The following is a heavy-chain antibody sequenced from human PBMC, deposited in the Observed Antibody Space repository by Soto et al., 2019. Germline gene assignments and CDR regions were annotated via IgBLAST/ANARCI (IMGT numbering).Heavy chain of an antibody. CDR2: ISSSGSTI. Sequence: GGSLRVSWAASGFTFSRYEMNWVRQAPGKGLEWVSYISSSGSTIYYADSVKGRFTISRDNDKNSLYLQMNSLRAEDTAVYYCAREGIVTSPFDYWGQGT. D-gene: IGHD2-2*01. CDR1: GFTFSRYE. J-gene: IGHJ4*02. CDR3: AREGIVTSPFDY. V-gene: IGHV3-48*03.